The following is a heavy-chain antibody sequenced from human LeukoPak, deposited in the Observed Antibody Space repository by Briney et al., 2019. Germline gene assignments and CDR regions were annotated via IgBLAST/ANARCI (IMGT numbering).Heavy chain of an antibody. Sequence: RTGGSLRLSCVASGFTFYNYAMHWVRQASGKGLEYVSAIGGNGDTSYYADSVKGRFTISRDNSKNTVYLQLGSLRTEDMAVYYCATRHEYSYPYWGQGTLVTVSS. V-gene: IGHV3-64*02. CDR2: IGGNGDTS. CDR1: GFTFYNYA. D-gene: IGHD5-18*01. J-gene: IGHJ4*02. CDR3: ATRHEYSYPY.